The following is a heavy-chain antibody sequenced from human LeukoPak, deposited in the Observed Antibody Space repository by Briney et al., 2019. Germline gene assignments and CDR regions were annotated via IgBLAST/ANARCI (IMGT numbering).Heavy chain of an antibody. J-gene: IGHJ4*02. CDR2: IIPILGIA. CDR3: AAGTYYSLTTVY. CDR1: GGTFSSYA. V-gene: IGHV1-69*04. D-gene: IGHD3-10*01. Sequence: ASVKVSCKASGGTFSSYAISWVRQAPGQGLEWMGRIIPILGIANYAQKFQGRVTITADKSTSTAYLELSSLKSEDTAVYYCAAGTYYSLTTVYWGQGTLVTVSS.